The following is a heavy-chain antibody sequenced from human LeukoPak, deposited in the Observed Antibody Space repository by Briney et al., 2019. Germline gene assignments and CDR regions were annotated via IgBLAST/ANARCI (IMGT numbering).Heavy chain of an antibody. V-gene: IGHV3-7*01. Sequence: GGSLRLSCAASGFTFSSYWMSWVRQAPGKGLEWVANIKQDGSEKYYVDSVKGRFTISRDNAKNSLYLQMNSLRAEDTAVYYCAKVSSGWYSASMDYWGQGTLVTVSS. CDR3: AKVSSGWYSASMDY. J-gene: IGHJ4*02. D-gene: IGHD6-19*01. CDR2: IKQDGSEK. CDR1: GFTFSSYW.